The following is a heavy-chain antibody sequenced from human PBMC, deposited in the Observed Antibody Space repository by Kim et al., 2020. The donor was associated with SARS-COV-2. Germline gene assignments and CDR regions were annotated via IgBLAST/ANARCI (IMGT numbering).Heavy chain of an antibody. Sequence: GGSLRLSCAASGFTVSSNYMSWVRQAPGKGLEWVSGICSGGSTYYADAVKGRLTISRDNSKNTPHLQKNNRRAEDTAADYCWREPQDNYNDSKDWFSWG. D-gene: IGHD3-22*01. CDR3: WREPQDNYNDSKDWFS. CDR1: GFTVSSNY. J-gene: IGHJ5*01. CDR2: ICSGGST. V-gene: IGHV3-53*01.